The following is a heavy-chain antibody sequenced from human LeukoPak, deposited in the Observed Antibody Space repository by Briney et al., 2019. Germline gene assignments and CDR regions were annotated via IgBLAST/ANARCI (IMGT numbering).Heavy chain of an antibody. J-gene: IGHJ5*02. Sequence: ASVKVSCKASGYTFTGYYMHWVRQAPGQGLEWMGWINPNSGGTNYAQKFQGRVTMTRDTSISTAYMELSRLRSDDTAVYYCARDRGGLRAVSPWGQGTLVTVSS. V-gene: IGHV1-2*02. D-gene: IGHD2-8*01. CDR1: GYTFTGYY. CDR3: ARDRGGLRAVSP. CDR2: INPNSGGT.